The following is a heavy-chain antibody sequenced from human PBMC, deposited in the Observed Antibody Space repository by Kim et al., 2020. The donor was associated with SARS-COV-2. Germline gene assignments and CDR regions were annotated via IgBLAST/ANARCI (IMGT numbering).Heavy chain of an antibody. J-gene: IGHJ6*02. V-gene: IGHV1-3*01. CDR2: INAGNGNT. D-gene: IGHD3-3*01. CDR1: GYTFTSYA. Sequence: ASVKVSCKASGYTFTSYAMHWVRQAPGQRLEWMGWINAGNGNTKYSQKFQGRVTITRDTSASTAYMELSSLRSEDTAVYYCARWRVVTPIGTYYYYGMDVWGQGTTVTVSS. CDR3: ARWRVVTPIGTYYYYGMDV.